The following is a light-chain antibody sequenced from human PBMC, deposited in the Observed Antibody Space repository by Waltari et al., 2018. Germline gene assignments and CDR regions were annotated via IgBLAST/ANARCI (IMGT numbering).Light chain of an antibody. V-gene: IGLV1-36*01. CDR2: SND. J-gene: IGLJ2*01. CDR3: ATWDDSLNGPV. CDR1: RPTIGNFP. Sequence: QSVLTQPPSVSEAPRQRVTISCSGSRPTIGNFPVPWYQQLPGKAPKLLIYSNDGLSSGVSDRFSGSKSGSSASLVISGLQSEDEADYYCATWDDSLNGPVFGGGTKVTVL.